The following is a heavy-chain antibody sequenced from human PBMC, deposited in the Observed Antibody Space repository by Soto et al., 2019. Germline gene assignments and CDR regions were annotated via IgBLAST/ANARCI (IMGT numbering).Heavy chain of an antibody. Sequence: SLKVSCKASGGTFSSYAISWVRQAPGQGLEWMGGIIPIFGTANYAQKFQGRVTITADESTSTAYMELSSLRSEDTAVYYCARGSRPDYYGSGSYPYWGQGTLVTVSS. J-gene: IGHJ4*02. CDR1: GGTFSSYA. CDR3: ARGSRPDYYGSGSYPY. D-gene: IGHD3-10*01. V-gene: IGHV1-69*13. CDR2: IIPIFGTA.